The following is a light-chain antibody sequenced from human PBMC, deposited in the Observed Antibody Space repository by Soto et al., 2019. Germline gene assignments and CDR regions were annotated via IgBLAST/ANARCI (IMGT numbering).Light chain of an antibody. V-gene: IGLV2-14*01. CDR2: EVR. Sequence: QSALTQPASVSGSPGQSITIACTGTNRDVGSYNLVSWYQQRPGEAPKLIISEVRNRPSGISYRFTGSKSGNTASLTISGLQAEDEADYYCSSYTTTSTPVFGGGTQLTVL. J-gene: IGLJ3*02. CDR3: SSYTTTSTPV. CDR1: NRDVGSYNL.